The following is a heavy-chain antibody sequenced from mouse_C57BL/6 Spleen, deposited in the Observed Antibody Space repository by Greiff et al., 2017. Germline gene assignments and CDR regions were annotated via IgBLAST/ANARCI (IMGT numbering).Heavy chain of an antibody. CDR2: FHPYNDDT. V-gene: IGHV1-47*01. D-gene: IGHD1-1*01. Sequence: VQLQESGAELVKPGASVKMSCKASGYTFTTYPIEWMKQNHGKSLEWIGNFHPYNDDTKYNEKFKGKATLTVEKSSSTVYLELSRITSDDSAVYYCARGYYGSSPFAYWGQGTLVTVSA. CDR3: ARGYYGSSPFAY. CDR1: GYTFTTYP. J-gene: IGHJ3*01.